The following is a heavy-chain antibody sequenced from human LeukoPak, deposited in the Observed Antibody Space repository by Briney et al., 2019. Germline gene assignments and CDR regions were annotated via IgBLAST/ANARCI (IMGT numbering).Heavy chain of an antibody. CDR3: AKGEEESSSWYSQFDH. CDR2: ISGSGGST. CDR1: GFTFSSYA. V-gene: IGHV3-23*01. Sequence: GGSLRLSCAASGFTFSSYAMSWVRQAPGKGLEWVSAISGSGGSTYYADSVKGRFTISRDNSKNTLYLQMNSLRAEDTAVYYCAKGEEESSSWYSQFDHWGQGTLVTVSS. D-gene: IGHD6-13*01. J-gene: IGHJ4*02.